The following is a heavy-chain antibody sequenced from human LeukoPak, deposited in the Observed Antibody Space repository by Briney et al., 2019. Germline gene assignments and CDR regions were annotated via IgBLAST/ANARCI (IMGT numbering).Heavy chain of an antibody. CDR2: MNPNSGNT. V-gene: IGHV1-8*01. D-gene: IGHD3-22*01. CDR3: ARAPGAPTYYYDSSGYYY. CDR1: GHTFTSYD. Sequence: ASVKVSCKASGHTFTSYDINWVRQATGQGLEWMGWMNPNSGNTGYAQKFQGRVTMTRNTSISTAYMELSSLRSEDTAVYYCARAPGAPTYYYDSSGYYYWGQGTLVTVSS. J-gene: IGHJ4*02.